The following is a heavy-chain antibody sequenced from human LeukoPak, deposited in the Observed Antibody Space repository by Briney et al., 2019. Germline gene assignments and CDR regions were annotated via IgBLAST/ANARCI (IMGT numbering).Heavy chain of an antibody. J-gene: IGHJ6*02. CDR1: GYTFTSYY. V-gene: IGHV1-46*01. D-gene: IGHD2-2*02. Sequence: GASVKVSCKASGYTFTSYYMHWVRQAPGQGLEWMGIINPSSGSTSNAQKFQGRVTMTRDTSTSTVYMELSSLRSEDTAVYYCARGLCSSTSCYTSYYYYGMDVWGQGTTVTVSS. CDR3: ARGLCSSTSCYTSYYYYGMDV. CDR2: INPSSGST.